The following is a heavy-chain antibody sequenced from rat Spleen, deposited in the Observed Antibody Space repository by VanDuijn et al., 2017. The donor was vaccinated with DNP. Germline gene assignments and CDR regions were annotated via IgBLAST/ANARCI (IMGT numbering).Heavy chain of an antibody. CDR3: AKPLTEGMG. J-gene: IGHJ2*01. CDR2: IIYDGSST. D-gene: IGHD1-11*01. Sequence: EVQLVETGGTLVQPGRSLKLSCVASGFTFSDYNMAWVRQAPKKGLEWVATIIYDGSSTYYPDSVKGRFTISRDNAENTVYLQMNSLRSEDTATYYCAKPLTEGMGWGQGVMVTVSS. CDR1: GFTFSDYN. V-gene: IGHV5-7*01.